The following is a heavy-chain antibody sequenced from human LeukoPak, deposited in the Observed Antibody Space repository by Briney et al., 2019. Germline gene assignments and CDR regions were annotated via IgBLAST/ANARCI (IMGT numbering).Heavy chain of an antibody. D-gene: IGHD2-2*01. CDR2: IYYSGST. CDR1: GGSISSSSYY. V-gene: IGHV4-39*01. J-gene: IGHJ6*02. CDR3: ARHGASDYYYGMDV. Sequence: SETLSLTCTVSGGSISSSSYYWGWIRQPPGKGLEWTGSIYYSGSTYYNPSLKSRVTISVDTSKNQFSLKLSSVTAADTAVYYCARHGASDYYYGMDVWGQGTTVTVSS.